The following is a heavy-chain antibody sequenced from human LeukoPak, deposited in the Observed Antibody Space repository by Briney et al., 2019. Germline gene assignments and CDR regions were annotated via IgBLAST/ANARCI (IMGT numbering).Heavy chain of an antibody. CDR2: VNPNGGNT. CDR3: AYASSGIAFDV. Sequence: ASVKVSCLASGYTFTTYDINWVRQATGQGLEWMGWVNPNGGNTGYPQKFQGRVTMTRNTSISTAYMELSSLRSDDTAVYYCAYASSGIAFDVWGQGTVVTVSS. CDR1: GYTFTTYD. D-gene: IGHD2-2*01. V-gene: IGHV1-8*01. J-gene: IGHJ3*01.